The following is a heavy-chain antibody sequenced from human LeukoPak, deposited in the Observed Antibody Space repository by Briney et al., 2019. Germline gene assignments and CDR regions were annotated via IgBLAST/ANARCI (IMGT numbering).Heavy chain of an antibody. CDR2: ISGSGGST. CDR1: GFTFSSYA. Sequence: PGGSLRLSCAASGFTFSSYAMSWVRQAPGKGLEWVSAISGSGGSTYYADSVKGRFTISRDNSKNTLYLQMNSLRAEDTAVYYCAKGQYSNGWYGDWFDPWGQGTLVTVSS. J-gene: IGHJ5*02. CDR3: AKGQYSNGWYGDWFDP. V-gene: IGHV3-23*01. D-gene: IGHD6-19*01.